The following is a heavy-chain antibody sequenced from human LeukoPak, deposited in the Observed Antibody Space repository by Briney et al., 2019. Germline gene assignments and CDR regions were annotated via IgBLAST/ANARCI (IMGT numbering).Heavy chain of an antibody. CDR2: IYPGDSNT. J-gene: IGHJ4*02. D-gene: IGHD4-23*01. V-gene: IGHV5-51*01. CDR1: GYSFTTYW. CDR3: ARLNSSVFDH. Sequence: GESLKISCKGSGYSFTTYWIGWVRQMPGKGLEWMGIIYPGDSNTRYSPSFQGQVTMSADKSISTAYLQWSSLKASDTAMYYCARLNSSVFDHWGQGTLVTVSS.